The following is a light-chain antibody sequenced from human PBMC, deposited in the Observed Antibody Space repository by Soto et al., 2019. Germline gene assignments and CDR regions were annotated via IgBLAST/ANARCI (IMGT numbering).Light chain of an antibody. Sequence: QSALTQPGSVSGSPGQSITISCTGTSSDVGGYNYVSWYQQHPGKAPNLIIFDVSNRPSGVSNRFSGSKSGNPASLTISGLQAEDEADYYCSSYTGSNTPAVFGGGTKLTVL. CDR2: DVS. CDR1: SSDVGGYNY. V-gene: IGLV2-14*01. CDR3: SSYTGSNTPAV. J-gene: IGLJ2*01.